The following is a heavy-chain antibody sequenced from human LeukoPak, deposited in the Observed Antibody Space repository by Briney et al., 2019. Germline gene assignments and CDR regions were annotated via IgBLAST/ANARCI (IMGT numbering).Heavy chain of an antibody. CDR3: ARGRYYYDSSGYYYYSGDFDY. V-gene: IGHV4-34*01. J-gene: IGHJ4*02. D-gene: IGHD3-22*01. Sequence: SETLSLTCAVDGGSFSGYYWSWIRQPPGKGLEWIGEINHSGSTNYNPSLKSRVTISVDTSKNQFSLKLSSVTAADTAVYYCARGRYYYDSSGYYYYSGDFDYWGQGTLVTVSS. CDR1: GGSFSGYY. CDR2: INHSGST.